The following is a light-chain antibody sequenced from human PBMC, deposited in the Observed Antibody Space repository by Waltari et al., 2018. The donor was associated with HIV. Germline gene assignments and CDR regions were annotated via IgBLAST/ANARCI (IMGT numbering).Light chain of an antibody. V-gene: IGLV3-25*03. Sequence: SFELTEPPSASVSPGQTATITCSWDVLATIYGHGYQVKPGQAPVVVIYKDTERPSGIPERFYCSASGKKATVTISGVRAEDEADYSCQSGDGWKNYDAVFGGGTQVTVL. CDR3: QSGDGWKNYDAV. CDR2: KDT. CDR1: VLATIY. J-gene: IGLJ2*01.